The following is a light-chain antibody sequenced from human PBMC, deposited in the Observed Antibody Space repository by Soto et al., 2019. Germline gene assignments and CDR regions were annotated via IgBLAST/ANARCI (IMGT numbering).Light chain of an antibody. CDR2: KAT. J-gene: IGKJ4*01. CDR3: QQYNTD. V-gene: IGKV1-5*03. Sequence: DIQMTQSPSTLSASVGDRITITCRTSHDINGLLSWYQHKPGQAPRLLIYKATALENGVPSRFSGSGSGTEFTLTISCLQPDDFATYYCQQYNTDFGGGTKVDIK. CDR1: HDINGL.